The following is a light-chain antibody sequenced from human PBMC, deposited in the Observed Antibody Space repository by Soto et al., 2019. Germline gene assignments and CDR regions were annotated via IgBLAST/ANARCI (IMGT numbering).Light chain of an antibody. V-gene: IGKV3-20*01. J-gene: IGKJ1*01. CDR3: QHYGDSPLRT. CDR1: QSVSSTS. CDR2: GAS. Sequence: ETMLTQSPDTLSLSPGERATLSCRANQSVSSTSLAWYQQKPGQAPRLLIYGASSRATGIPDRFSGSGSGTDFTLTISRLEPEDFAVYFCQHYGDSPLRTFGQGTRVEIK.